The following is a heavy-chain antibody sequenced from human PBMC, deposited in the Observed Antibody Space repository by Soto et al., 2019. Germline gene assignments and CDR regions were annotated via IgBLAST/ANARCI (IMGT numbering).Heavy chain of an antibody. Sequence: ASVKVSCKTSGYSFTKYGLHWVRQAPGQRLEWMGWINPGNGDTKYSQKFQGRVTITRDTSATTAYMELSSLRSEDSAVFYCARTDCSSASCYNYYYYGMDVWGQGTTVTVSS. J-gene: IGHJ6*02. CDR1: GYSFTKYG. D-gene: IGHD2-2*01. CDR2: INPGNGDT. CDR3: ARTDCSSASCYNYYYYGMDV. V-gene: IGHV1-3*01.